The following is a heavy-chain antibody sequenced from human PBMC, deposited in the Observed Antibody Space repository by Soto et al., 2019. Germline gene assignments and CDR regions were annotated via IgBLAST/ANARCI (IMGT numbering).Heavy chain of an antibody. CDR2: ISSSSSYI. V-gene: IGHV3-21*01. Sequence: KTGGSLRLSCAASGFTFSSYSMNWVRQAPGKGLEWVSSISSSSSYIYYADSVKGRFTISRDNAKNSLYLQMNSLRAEDTAVYYCARISGYSYGDDFDYWGQGTLVTVSS. CDR3: ARISGYSYGDDFDY. J-gene: IGHJ4*02. CDR1: GFTFSSYS. D-gene: IGHD5-18*01.